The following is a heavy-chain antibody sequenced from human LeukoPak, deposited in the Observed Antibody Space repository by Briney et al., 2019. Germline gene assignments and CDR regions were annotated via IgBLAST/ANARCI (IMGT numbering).Heavy chain of an antibody. D-gene: IGHD2-21*01. J-gene: IGHJ4*02. Sequence: SETLSLTCTVSGGSISSGDYYWSWIRQPPGKGLEWIGYIYYSGSTYYNPSLKSRVTISVDESKNQFSLQLSSVTAADTAVYYCARALRISPPRGRGVSPLDYTGQGTLVTVSS. CDR1: GGSISSGDYY. V-gene: IGHV4-30-4*08. CDR3: ARALRISPPRGRGVSPLDY. CDR2: IYYSGST.